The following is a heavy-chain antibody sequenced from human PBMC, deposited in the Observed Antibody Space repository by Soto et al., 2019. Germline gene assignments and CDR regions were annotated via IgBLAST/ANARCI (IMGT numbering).Heavy chain of an antibody. CDR1: GASVSSGTYY. V-gene: IGHV4-31*03. CDR3: VRALRHTAMVYPWFEP. J-gene: IGHJ5*02. CDR2: IYESGYT. Sequence: SETLSLTCTVSGASVSSGTYYWGWVRQRPGRGLEWIGYIYESGYTYYNTSLKSRLTISLDRSNNQFSLGLTSVTAADTAVYYCVRALRHTAMVYPWFEPWGQGTMGT. D-gene: IGHD5-18*01.